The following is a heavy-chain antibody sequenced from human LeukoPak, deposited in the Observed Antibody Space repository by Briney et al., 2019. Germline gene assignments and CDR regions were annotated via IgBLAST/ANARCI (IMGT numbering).Heavy chain of an antibody. V-gene: IGHV3-30*18. J-gene: IGHJ4*02. CDR3: AKFSGSRSLDY. CDR2: ISYDGSSK. CDR1: GFTFSSYG. D-gene: IGHD1-26*01. Sequence: GGSLRLSCAASGFTFSSYGMHWVRQAPSKGLEWVALISYDGSSKYYADSVKGRFTISRDKSKNTLYLQMNSLRAEDTAIYYCAKFSGSRSLDYWGQGTLVTVSS.